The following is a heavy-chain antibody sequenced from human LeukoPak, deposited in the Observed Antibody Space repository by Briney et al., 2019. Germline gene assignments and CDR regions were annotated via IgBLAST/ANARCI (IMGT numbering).Heavy chain of an antibody. CDR1: GFTFSSYS. CDR2: ISSSSSYI. V-gene: IGHV3-21*01. D-gene: IGHD5-18*01. CDR3: ASGYSYGHNCDY. Sequence: GGSLRLSCAASGFTFSSYSMNWVRQAPGKGLEWVSSISSSSSYIYYADSVKGRFTISRDNAKNSLYLQMNSLRAEDTAVYYCASGYSYGHNCDYWGQGTLVTVSS. J-gene: IGHJ4*02.